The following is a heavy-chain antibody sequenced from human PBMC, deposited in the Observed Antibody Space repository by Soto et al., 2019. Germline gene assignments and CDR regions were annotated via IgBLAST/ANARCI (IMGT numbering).Heavy chain of an antibody. CDR2: ITPVLGTA. Sequence: QVQLVQSGAEVKKPGSSVKVSCKGSADTLNSYSLSWLRQAPGQRLGGMGGITPVLGTAVYAQSLEDRLTIPADDSTSTVYMELSSLRSDDTSVYYCARSLERTTVTYWFDPWGQGARVTVSS. J-gene: IGHJ5*02. D-gene: IGHD4-17*01. V-gene: IGHV1-69*01. CDR3: ARSLERTTVTYWFDP. CDR1: ADTLNSYS.